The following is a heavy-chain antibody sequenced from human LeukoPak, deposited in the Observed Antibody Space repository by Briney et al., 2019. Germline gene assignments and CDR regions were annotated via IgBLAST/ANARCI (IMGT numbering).Heavy chain of an antibody. J-gene: IGHJ3*02. CDR1: GGSISGDY. V-gene: IGHV4-4*07. D-gene: IGHD3-10*01. CDR2: IYTSGST. CDR3: ARDLLLWFGELLDHDAFDI. Sequence: PSETLSLTCTVSGGSISGDYWSWIRQPAGTGLEWIGRIYTSGSTIYNPSLKSRVTISVDTSKNQFSLKLGSVTAADTAVYYCARDLLLWFGELLDHDAFDIWGQGTMVTVSS.